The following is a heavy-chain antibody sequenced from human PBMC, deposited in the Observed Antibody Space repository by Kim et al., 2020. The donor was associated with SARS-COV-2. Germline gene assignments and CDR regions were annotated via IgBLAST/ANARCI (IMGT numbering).Heavy chain of an antibody. J-gene: IGHJ5*02. CDR2: INHSGST. Sequence: SETLSLTCAVYGGSFSGYYWSWIRQPPGKGLEWIGEINHSGSTNYNPSLKSRVTISVDTSKNQFSLKLSSVTAADTAVYYCARGHGSSSSTGNWFDPWGQGTLVTVSS. CDR3: ARGHGSSSSTGNWFDP. D-gene: IGHD6-13*01. V-gene: IGHV4-34*01. CDR1: GGSFSGYY.